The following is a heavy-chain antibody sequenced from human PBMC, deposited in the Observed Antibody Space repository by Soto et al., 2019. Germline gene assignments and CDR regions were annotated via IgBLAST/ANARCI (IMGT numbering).Heavy chain of an antibody. D-gene: IGHD3-22*01. J-gene: IGHJ4*02. V-gene: IGHV4-34*01. CDR3: ARESDSSGYYHIDY. CDR2: INHSGST. CDR1: GGSFSGYY. Sequence: QVQLQQWGAGLLKPSETLSLTCAVYGGSFSGYYWSWIRQPPGKGLEWIGEINHSGSTNYNPSLKSRVTISVDTSKNQFSLKLSSVTAADTAVYYCARESDSSGYYHIDYWGQGTLVTVSS.